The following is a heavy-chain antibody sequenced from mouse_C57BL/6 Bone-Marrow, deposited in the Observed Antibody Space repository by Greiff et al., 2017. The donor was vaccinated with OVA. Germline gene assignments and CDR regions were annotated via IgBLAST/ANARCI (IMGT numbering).Heavy chain of an antibody. J-gene: IGHJ4*01. CDR2: ILPGSGST. V-gene: IGHV1-9*01. CDR1: GYTFTGYW. CDR3: ARDGTVVDYYAMVY. Sequence: VKVVESGAELMKPGASVKLSCKATGYTFTGYWIEWVKQRPGHGLEWIGEILPGSGSTNYNEKFKGKATFTADTSSNTAYMQLSSLTTEGSAIYYCARDGTVVDYYAMVYWGQGTSVTVAS. D-gene: IGHD1-1*01.